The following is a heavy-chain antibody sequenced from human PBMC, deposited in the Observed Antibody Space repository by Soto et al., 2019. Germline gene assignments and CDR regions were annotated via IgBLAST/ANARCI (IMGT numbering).Heavy chain of an antibody. CDR2: IIPIFGTA. Sequence: SVKVSCKASGGTFSSYAISWVRQAPGQGLEWMGGIIPIFGTANYAQKFQGRVTITADESTSTAYMELSSLRSEDTAVYYCANRAPLLAAAPDYYYYGMDVWGQGTRVTVSS. D-gene: IGHD6-13*01. CDR1: GGTFSSYA. J-gene: IGHJ6*02. V-gene: IGHV1-69*13. CDR3: ANRAPLLAAAPDYYYYGMDV.